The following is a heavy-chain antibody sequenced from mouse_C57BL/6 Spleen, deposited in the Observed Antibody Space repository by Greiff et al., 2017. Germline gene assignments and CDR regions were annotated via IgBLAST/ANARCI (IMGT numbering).Heavy chain of an antibody. D-gene: IGHD5-1*01. CDR2: ISDGGSYT. CDR1: GFTFSSYA. J-gene: IGHJ3*01. CDR3: ARDRSTFAY. Sequence: EVNVVESGGGLVKPGGSLKLSCAASGFTFSSYAMSWVRQTPEKRLEWVATISDGGSYTYYPDNVKGRFTISRDNAKNNLYLQMSHLKSEDTAMYYCARDRSTFAYWGQGTLVTVSA. V-gene: IGHV5-4*01.